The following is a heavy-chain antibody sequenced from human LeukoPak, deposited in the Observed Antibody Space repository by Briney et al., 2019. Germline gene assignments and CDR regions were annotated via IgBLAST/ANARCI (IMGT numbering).Heavy chain of an antibody. Sequence: AGGSLRLSCAASGFTCRSYGMHWVRQAPGKGLEWVTFIRYDGINKYYADSVKGRFTVSRDNSENTLWLQMNSLRAEDAAVYYCAKSYGANYFDSWGQGTLVTVSS. V-gene: IGHV3-30*02. CDR2: IRYDGINK. J-gene: IGHJ4*02. D-gene: IGHD4-23*01. CDR1: GFTCRSYG. CDR3: AKSYGANYFDS.